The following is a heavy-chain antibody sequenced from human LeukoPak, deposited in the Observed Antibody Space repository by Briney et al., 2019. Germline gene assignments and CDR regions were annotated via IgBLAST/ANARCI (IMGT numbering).Heavy chain of an antibody. D-gene: IGHD5-18*01. CDR1: GFTFKLYW. CDR3: ARDLDTALVFGKYYYYGMDV. V-gene: IGHV3-74*01. CDR2: INDDGSDT. J-gene: IGHJ6*02. Sequence: GGSLRLSCAASGFTFKLYWMHWVRQVPGKRPVWVSRINDDGSDTIYADSVRGRFTISRDDAKNTVYLQMNNLRAEDTAVYYCARDLDTALVFGKYYYYGMDVWGQGTTVTVSS.